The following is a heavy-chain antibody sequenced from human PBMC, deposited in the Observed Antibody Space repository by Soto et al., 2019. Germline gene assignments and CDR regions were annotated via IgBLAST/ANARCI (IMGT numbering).Heavy chain of an antibody. J-gene: IGHJ4*02. CDR2: VSGNSVSS. CDR3: AKVIVVIAAAGDYFDY. V-gene: IGHV3-23*01. D-gene: IGHD2-15*01. CDR1: GFTFNNYA. Sequence: EVQLLESGGGLVQPGGSLRLSCAASGFTFNNYAMSWVRQAAGKGLEWVSVVSGNSVSSGYEESVKGRFTISRDNSKNTLYLQMNSLRDEDTAVYYCAKVIVVIAAAGDYFDYWGQGILVPVSS.